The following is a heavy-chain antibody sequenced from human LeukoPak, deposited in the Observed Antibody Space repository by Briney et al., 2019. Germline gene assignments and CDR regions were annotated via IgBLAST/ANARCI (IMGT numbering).Heavy chain of an antibody. CDR2: IYYSGST. CDR3: ARTLYDSSGYLDAFDI. D-gene: IGHD3-22*01. V-gene: IGHV4-30-4*08. CDR1: GGSISSGDYY. J-gene: IGHJ3*02. Sequence: SETLSLTCTVSGGSISSGDYYWSWIRQPPGKGLEWIGYIYYSGSTYYNPSLKSRITMSVDTSKNQFSLKLSSVTAADAAVYYCARTLYDSSGYLDAFDIWGQGTMVTASS.